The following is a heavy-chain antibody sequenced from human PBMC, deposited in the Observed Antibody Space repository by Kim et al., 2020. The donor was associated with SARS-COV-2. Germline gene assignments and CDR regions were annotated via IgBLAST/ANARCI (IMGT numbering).Heavy chain of an antibody. Sequence: SETLSLTCDVNDGSFSGYYWNWIRQPPGRGLEWIGEINHSGRSNYNPSLKSRVTISVDTSKHQFSLNLTSVTAADTAVYYCARGYSNSWYAHLDSCGQGT. V-gene: IGHV4-34*01. CDR3: ARGYSNSWYAHLDS. D-gene: IGHD6-13*01. CDR1: DGSFSGYY. CDR2: INHSGRS. J-gene: IGHJ4*02.